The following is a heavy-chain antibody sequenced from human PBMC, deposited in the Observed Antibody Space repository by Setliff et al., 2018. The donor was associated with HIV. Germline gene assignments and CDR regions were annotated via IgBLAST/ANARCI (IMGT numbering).Heavy chain of an antibody. D-gene: IGHD1-26*01. CDR1: RFTFSHYG. CDR2: IWSDGRSK. Sequence: PGGSLRLSCAASRFTFSHYGMHWVRQAPGKGLEWLAVIWSDGRSKSYADSVKGRFTISRDNSKNTLYLQMNSLRAEDTAVYYCARGPNRYSGTYSYYYYMDVWGKGTTVTVSS. CDR3: ARGPNRYSGTYSYYYYMDV. V-gene: IGHV3-33*01. J-gene: IGHJ6*03.